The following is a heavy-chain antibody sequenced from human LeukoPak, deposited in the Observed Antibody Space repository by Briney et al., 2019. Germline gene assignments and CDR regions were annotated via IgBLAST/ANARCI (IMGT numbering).Heavy chain of an antibody. J-gene: IGHJ4*02. CDR2: INSDGSAK. V-gene: IGHV3-7*01. CDR3: ADLGTSD. D-gene: IGHD1-7*01. Sequence: GGSLRLSCAVSGFRFSSQWMTWVRQAPGTGLEWVATINSDGSAKYHVASVKGRFTISRDNAKNLVYLQMSILRAEDTAGYYCADLGTSDCGQGTLVTVSS. CDR1: GFRFSSQW.